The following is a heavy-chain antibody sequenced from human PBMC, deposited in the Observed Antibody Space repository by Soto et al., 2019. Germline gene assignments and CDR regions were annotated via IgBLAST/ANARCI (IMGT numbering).Heavy chain of an antibody. CDR3: AKLGSLGHPYYYGMDV. V-gene: IGHV3-11*01. J-gene: IGHJ6*02. Sequence: PGGSLRLSCAASTFTFSDYYMSWIRQAPGKGLEWVSYISGGGTSIYYADSVKGRFSVSRDNAKTSLYLQMSSLRAEDTAVYYCAKLGSLGHPYYYGMDVWGPGTTVTVSS. CDR1: TFTFSDYY. D-gene: IGHD3-16*01. CDR2: ISGGGTSI.